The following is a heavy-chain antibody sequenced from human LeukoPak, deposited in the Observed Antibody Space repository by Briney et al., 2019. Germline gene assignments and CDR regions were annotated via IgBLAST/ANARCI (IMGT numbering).Heavy chain of an antibody. CDR2: IHYSGST. CDR3: ARDAPSSSHFDY. CDR1: GGSISSYY. J-gene: IGHJ4*02. V-gene: IGHV4-59*01. D-gene: IGHD6-13*01. Sequence: SETLSLTCTVSGGSISSYYWSWIRQPPGKGLEWIGYIHYSGSTNYNPSLKSRATISVDTSKNQFSLKLSSVTAADTAVYYCARDAPSSSHFDYWGQGTLVTVSS.